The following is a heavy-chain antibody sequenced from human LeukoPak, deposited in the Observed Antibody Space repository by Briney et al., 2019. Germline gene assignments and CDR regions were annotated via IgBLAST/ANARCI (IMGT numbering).Heavy chain of an antibody. CDR3: ASPSPYYDSSGYYYGFLYY. CDR2: ISSSGSTI. Sequence: GGSLRLSCAASGFTFSDYYMSWIRQAPGKGLEWVSYISSSGSTIYYADSVKGRFTISRDNAKNSLYLQMNSLRAEDTAVYYCASPSPYYDSSGYYYGFLYYWGQGTLVTVSS. V-gene: IGHV3-11*01. J-gene: IGHJ4*02. CDR1: GFTFSDYY. D-gene: IGHD3-22*01.